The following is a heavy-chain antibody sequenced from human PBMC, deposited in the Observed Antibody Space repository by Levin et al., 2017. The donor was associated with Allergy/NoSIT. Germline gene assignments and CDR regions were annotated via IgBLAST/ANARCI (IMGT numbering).Heavy chain of an antibody. CDR1: GFTFSTYA. CDR3: AKDGVAYGDYPHYFDY. V-gene: IGHV3-23*01. D-gene: IGHD4-17*01. CDR2: ISISGGST. Sequence: GGSLRLSCAASGFTFSTYAMSWVRQAPGKGLEWVSAISISGGSTDYADSVKGRFPISRDNSKNTLYLQMNSLRAEDTAVFHCAKDGVAYGDYPHYFDYWGQGTLVTVSS. J-gene: IGHJ4*02.